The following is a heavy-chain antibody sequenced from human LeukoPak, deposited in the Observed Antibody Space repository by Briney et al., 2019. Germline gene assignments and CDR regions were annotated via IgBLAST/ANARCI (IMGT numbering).Heavy chain of an antibody. D-gene: IGHD1-14*01. CDR3: ARDGTTETYYYYYMDV. CDR2: ISSSGSTI. Sequence: PGGSLRLSCAASGFTFSSYEMNWVRQAPGKGLEWVSYISSSGSTIYYADSVKGRFTISRDNAKNSLYLQMNSLRAEDTAVYYCARDGTTETYYYYYMDVWGKGTTVTVSS. V-gene: IGHV3-48*03. J-gene: IGHJ6*03. CDR1: GFTFSSYE.